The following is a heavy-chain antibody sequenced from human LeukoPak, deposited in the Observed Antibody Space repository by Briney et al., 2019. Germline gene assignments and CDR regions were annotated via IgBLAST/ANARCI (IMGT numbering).Heavy chain of an antibody. CDR1: GFMFDEYV. V-gene: IGHV3-43*02. D-gene: IGHD6-19*01. CDR2: VGGGGSRP. CDR3: AKVLRMSGWYYFDY. Sequence: GGSLRLFCAASGFMFDEYVMHWVRQAPGKGLLWVSLVGGGGSRPEYADSVKGRFTISRDNRKNSLYLEMNSLKTEDSGLYYSAKVLRMSGWYYFDYWGQGTLVTVSS. J-gene: IGHJ4*02.